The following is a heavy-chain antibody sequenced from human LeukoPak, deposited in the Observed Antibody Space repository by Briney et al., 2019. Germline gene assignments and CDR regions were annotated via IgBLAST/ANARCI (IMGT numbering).Heavy chain of an antibody. Sequence: SETLSLTCTVSAGSISSGGYYWSWIRQLPGKGLEWIAYISYSGSTYYNPSLKSRVTISVDTSKDQFSLRLSSVTAADTAVYYCARMAAGWWFDPWGQGTLVTVSS. CDR1: AGSISSGGYY. CDR3: ARMAAGWWFDP. J-gene: IGHJ5*02. V-gene: IGHV4-31*03. CDR2: ISYSGST. D-gene: IGHD6-13*01.